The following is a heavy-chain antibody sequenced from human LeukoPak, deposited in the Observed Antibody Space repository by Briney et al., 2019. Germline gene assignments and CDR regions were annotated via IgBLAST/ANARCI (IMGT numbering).Heavy chain of an antibody. CDR1: GLTFISSA. V-gene: IGHV3-23*01. D-gene: IGHD2-21*02. J-gene: IGHJ4*02. CDR2: ISGSGGST. Sequence: GGCLRLSCSASGLTFISSAIGSVRQAPGKGLGWVSAISGSGGSTYYADSVKGLFTISRDNSKNTLYLQMISLRAEDTAVYYCANYVVVTAIIPFDYWGQGTLVTVSS. CDR3: ANYVVVTAIIPFDY.